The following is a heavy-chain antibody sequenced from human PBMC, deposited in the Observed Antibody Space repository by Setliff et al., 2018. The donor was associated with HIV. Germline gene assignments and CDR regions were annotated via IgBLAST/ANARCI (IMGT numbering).Heavy chain of an antibody. V-gene: IGHV1-24*01. J-gene: IGHJ4*02. Sequence: ASVKVSCKVFGFTLSEVSIHWVRQAPGKGLEWMGWVSSYNGIANYAQRFQGRVTITADKSTNTAYMDLSSLRSEDTAVYYCARPTGGSLGDYFDYWGQGTLVTVSS. CDR2: VSSYNGIA. D-gene: IGHD3-16*01. CDR1: GFTLSEVS. CDR3: ARPTGGSLGDYFDY.